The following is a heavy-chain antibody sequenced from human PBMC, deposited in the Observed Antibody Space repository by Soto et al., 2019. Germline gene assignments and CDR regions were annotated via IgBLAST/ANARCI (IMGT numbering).Heavy chain of an antibody. CDR1: GGSITSGLNY. CDR2: IYSGGNT. Sequence: QLQLQEPGPELVKPSQTLSLTGTFSGGSITSGLNYGPWIRQHQGKGLEWIGYIYSGGNTFSTPSLKSRVDIAVDASKNQFSLRVNSVTAADTAVYYCARARPGSYFEFEYWGQGTLVTVSS. V-gene: IGHV4-31*03. J-gene: IGHJ4*02. CDR3: ARARPGSYFEFEY. D-gene: IGHD3-10*01.